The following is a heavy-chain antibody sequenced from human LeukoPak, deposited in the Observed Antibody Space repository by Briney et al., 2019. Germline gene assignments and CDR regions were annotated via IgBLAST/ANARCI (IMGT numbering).Heavy chain of an antibody. J-gene: IGHJ4*02. Sequence: GGSLRLSCAASGFTFDDYAMHWVRQAPGKGLEWVSGISWNSGSIGYADSVKGRFTISRGNAKNSLYLQMNSLRAEDTALYYCAKGAGGGSPSPFDYWGQGTLVTVSS. CDR2: ISWNSGSI. D-gene: IGHD1-26*01. CDR3: AKGAGGGSPSPFDY. V-gene: IGHV3-9*01. CDR1: GFTFDDYA.